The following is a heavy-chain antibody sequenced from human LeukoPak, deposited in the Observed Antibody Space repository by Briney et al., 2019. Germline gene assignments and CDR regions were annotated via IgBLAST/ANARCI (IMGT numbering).Heavy chain of an antibody. D-gene: IGHD3-3*01. J-gene: IGHJ6*02. CDR1: GYTFTSYD. CDR2: MNPNSGNT. Sequence: ASVKVSCKASGYTFTSYDINWVRQATGQGLEWMGWMNPNSGNTGYAQKFQGRVTMTRNTSISTAYMELSSLRSEDTAVYYCARGAKRITIFGVVDETYYYGMDVWGQGTMVTVSS. CDR3: ARGAKRITIFGVVDETYYYGMDV. V-gene: IGHV1-8*01.